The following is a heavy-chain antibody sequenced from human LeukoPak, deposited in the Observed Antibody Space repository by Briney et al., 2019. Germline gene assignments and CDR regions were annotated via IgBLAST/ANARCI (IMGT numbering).Heavy chain of an antibody. Sequence: SETLSLTCTVSGGSISSYYWSWIRQPPGKGLEWIGYIYYSGSTNYNPSLKSRVTISVDTSKNQFSLKLSSVTAADTAVYYCARXGRYSSGWREYYYYYYYMDVWGKGTTVTISS. CDR2: IYYSGST. CDR3: ARXGRYSSGWREYYYYYYYMDV. D-gene: IGHD6-19*01. V-gene: IGHV4-59*01. CDR1: GGSISSYY. J-gene: IGHJ6*03.